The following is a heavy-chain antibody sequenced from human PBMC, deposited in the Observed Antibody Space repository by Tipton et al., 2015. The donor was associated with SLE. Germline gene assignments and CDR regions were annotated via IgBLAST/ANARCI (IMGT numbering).Heavy chain of an antibody. CDR2: LYTSGAI. D-gene: IGHD3-22*01. J-gene: IGHJ4*01. V-gene: IGHV4-61*02. CDR3: ARVEGGTPYYYDSAGFDS. Sequence: TLSLTCTVSGGSITSGSYFYNWIRQPAGKGLEWIGRLYTSGAIDYNPSLKSRVTISRDTSQNQVSLTLTAVTAADTAVYFCARVEGGTPYYYDSAGFDSWGHGTLVTVSS. CDR1: GGSITSGSYF.